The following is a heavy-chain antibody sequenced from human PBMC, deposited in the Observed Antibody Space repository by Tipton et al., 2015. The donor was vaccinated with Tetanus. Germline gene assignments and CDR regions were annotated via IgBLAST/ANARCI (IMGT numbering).Heavy chain of an antibody. V-gene: IGHV4-59*01. J-gene: IGHJ4*02. CDR1: GGSISGYY. CDR3: ARETPGAGHFDY. D-gene: IGHD1-14*01. Sequence: TLSLTCTVSGGSISGYYWNWIRQLPGKGLGWIGYIHYSGGTNYNPSLTSAVTMSVDTAKNHFSLTVNSATAADTAVYYCARETPGAGHFDYWGQGTPVTVSS. CDR2: IHYSGGT.